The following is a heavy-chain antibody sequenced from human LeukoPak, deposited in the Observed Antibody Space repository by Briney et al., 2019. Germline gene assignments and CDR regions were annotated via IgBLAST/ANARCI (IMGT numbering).Heavy chain of an antibody. D-gene: IGHD2-2*01. CDR2: IYYSGST. CDR1: GGSISSSSYY. V-gene: IGHV4-39*01. J-gene: IGHJ6*03. Sequence: PSQTLSLTCTVSGGSISSSSYYWGWIRQPPGKGLEWIGSIYYSGSTYYNPSLKSRVTISVDTSKNQFSLKLSSVTAADTAVYYCAAPGGYCSSTSCYHYYYYMDVWGKGTTVTVSS. CDR3: AAPGGYCSSTSCYHYYYYMDV.